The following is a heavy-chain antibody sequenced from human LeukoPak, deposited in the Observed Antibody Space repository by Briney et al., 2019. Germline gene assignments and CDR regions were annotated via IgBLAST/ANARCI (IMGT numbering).Heavy chain of an antibody. CDR1: GFIFSNCW. J-gene: IGHJ1*01. V-gene: IGHV3-7*01. Sequence: HPGGSLRLSCETSGFIFSNCWMTWVRQAPGKGLEWVANIKTDASEKYYADSVKGRFTSSRDNAKMSLYLQMNSLRVEDTAVYYCATYSTRNAREFQSWGQGTLVTVSS. CDR2: IKTDASEK. CDR3: ATYSTRNAREFQS. D-gene: IGHD4-11*01.